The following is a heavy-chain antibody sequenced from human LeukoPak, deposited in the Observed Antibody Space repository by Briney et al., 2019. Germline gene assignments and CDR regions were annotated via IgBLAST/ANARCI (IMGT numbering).Heavy chain of an antibody. V-gene: IGHV3-23*01. CDR2: ISGSDGSS. D-gene: IGHD5-12*01. CDR3: ARVGNSGYDLPFDY. J-gene: IGHJ4*02. Sequence: GGSLRLSCAASGFTFNSFAMNWVRQAPGKGLEWVSSISGSDGSSHYADFVKGRFTISRDNSKNTLYLQMNSLRAEDTAVYYCARVGNSGYDLPFDYWGQGTLVTVSS. CDR1: GFTFNSFA.